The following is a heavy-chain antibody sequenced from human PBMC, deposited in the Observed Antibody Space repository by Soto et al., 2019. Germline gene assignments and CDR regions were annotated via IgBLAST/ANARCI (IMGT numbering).Heavy chain of an antibody. D-gene: IGHD3-3*01. CDR3: ARTPSSDFWSGYFYYFDY. Sequence: PSETLSLTCTVSGGSISSYYWSWIRQPPGKGLEWIGYIYYSGSTNYNPSLKSRVTISVDTSKNQFSLKLSSVTAADTAVYYCARTPSSDFWSGYFYYFDYWGQGTLVTVS. J-gene: IGHJ4*02. V-gene: IGHV4-59*01. CDR2: IYYSGST. CDR1: GGSISSYY.